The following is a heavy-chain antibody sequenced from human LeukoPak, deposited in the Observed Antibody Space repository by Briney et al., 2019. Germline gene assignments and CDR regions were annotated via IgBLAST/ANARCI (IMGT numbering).Heavy chain of an antibody. V-gene: IGHV4-59*01. J-gene: IGHJ5*02. D-gene: IGHD6-13*01. CDR2: IYYSGST. Sequence: SETLSPTCTVSGGSISSYYWSWIRQPPGKGLEWIGYIYYSGSTNYNPSLQSRVTISVDTSKNQFSLRLSSVTAADTAVYYCATWGIAAAGRGRNWFDPWGQGTLVTVSS. CDR1: GGSISSYY. CDR3: ATWGIAAAGRGRNWFDP.